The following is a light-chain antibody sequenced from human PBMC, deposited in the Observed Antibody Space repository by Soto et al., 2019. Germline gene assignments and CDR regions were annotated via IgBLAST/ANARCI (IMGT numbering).Light chain of an antibody. CDR3: QQYNNGPPLT. CDR2: GAS. CDR1: QSVSSN. V-gene: IGKV3-15*01. Sequence: EIVMTQSPATLSVSPGERATFSCRASQSVSSNLAWYQQQPGQAPRLLIYGASQRATGIPARFSGSGSGTEFTLTISSLQSEDFAVYYCQQYNNGPPLTFGGGTKVENK. J-gene: IGKJ4*01.